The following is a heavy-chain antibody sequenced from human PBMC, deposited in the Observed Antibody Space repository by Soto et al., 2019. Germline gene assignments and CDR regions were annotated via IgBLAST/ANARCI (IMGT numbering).Heavy chain of an antibody. V-gene: IGHV1-18*04. J-gene: IGHJ4*02. D-gene: IGHD3-22*01. CDR2: ISAYNGDT. CDR3: ARDWSRYYDNSGLIWFY. Sequence: QIQLVQSGGEVKKPGASVKVSCKASGYTFRSYGISWVRQAPGQGLEWVGWISAYNGDTHYAPKFQDRITLTTETYTDTAYMELRSLSLDDTAVYYCARDWSRYYDNSGLIWFYWGQGSLVTVSS. CDR1: GYTFRSYG.